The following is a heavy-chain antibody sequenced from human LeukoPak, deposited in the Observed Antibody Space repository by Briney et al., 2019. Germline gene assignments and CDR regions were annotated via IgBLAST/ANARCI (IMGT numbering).Heavy chain of an antibody. D-gene: IGHD5/OR15-5a*01. CDR2: INSDSGGT. CDR3: ARATKVVSGQAAWFDP. CDR1: GYTFTGYY. J-gene: IGHJ5*02. Sequence: ASVKVSCKASGYTFTGYYIYWVRQAPGQGLEWMGWINSDSGGTNSAQKSQGRVTMTRDTSISTANMELSSLTSDDTAVYYCARATKVVSGQAAWFDPWGQGTLVTVSS. V-gene: IGHV1-2*02.